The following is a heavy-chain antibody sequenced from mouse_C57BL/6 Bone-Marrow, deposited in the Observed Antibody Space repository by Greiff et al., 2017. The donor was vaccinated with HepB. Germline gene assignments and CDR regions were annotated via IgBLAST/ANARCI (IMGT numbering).Heavy chain of an antibody. Sequence: VQLQQSGPELVKPGASVKISCKASGYAFSSSWMNWVKQRPGKGLEWIGRIYPGDGDTNYNGKFKGKATLTADKSSNTAYMQLSSLTSEDSAVSFCATHVSALVPWYFDVWGTGTTVTVSS. CDR3: ATHVSALVPWYFDV. D-gene: IGHD6-1*01. J-gene: IGHJ1*03. CDR2: IYPGDGDT. CDR1: GYAFSSSW. V-gene: IGHV1-82*01.